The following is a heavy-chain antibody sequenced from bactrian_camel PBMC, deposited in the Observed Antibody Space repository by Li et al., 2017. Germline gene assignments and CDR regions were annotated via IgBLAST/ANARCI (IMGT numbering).Heavy chain of an antibody. V-gene: IGHV3S53*01. J-gene: IGHJ4*01. CDR2: IHRDGTT. D-gene: IGHD6*01. CDR1: GYVC. Sequence: HVQLVESGGGSVQAGGSLRLSCSASGYVCMGWYRQTPGNERDGVATIHRDGTTSYADSVKGRFSLSRDNAKTTVYLRMNSLRSEDTGMYYCGVDASVEVGRCPSKIGHWGQGTQVTVS. CDR3: GVDASVEVGRCPSKIGH.